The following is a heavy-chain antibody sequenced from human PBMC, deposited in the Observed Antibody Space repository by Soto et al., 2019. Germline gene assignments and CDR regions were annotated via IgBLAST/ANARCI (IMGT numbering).Heavy chain of an antibody. CDR3: ARGYGRSFDY. J-gene: IGHJ4*02. CDR2: IYHSGST. Sequence: SETLSLTCAVSGGSISSGGYSWSWIRQPPGKGLEWIGYIYHSGSTYYNPSLKSRVTISVDTSKNQFSLKLSSVTAADTAVYYCARGYGRSFDYWGQGTLVTVSS. D-gene: IGHD5-18*01. CDR1: GGSISSGGYS. V-gene: IGHV4-30-2*01.